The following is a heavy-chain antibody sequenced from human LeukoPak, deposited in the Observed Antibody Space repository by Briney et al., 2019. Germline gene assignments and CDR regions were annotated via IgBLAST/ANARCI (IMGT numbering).Heavy chain of an antibody. CDR2: ISTTSSYI. CDR1: GFTFSSYS. V-gene: IGHV3-21*01. J-gene: IGHJ4*02. D-gene: IGHD5-24*01. CDR3: VRDFRTQLDGYSPPYHFDY. Sequence: GGSLRLSCAPSGFTFSSYSMHWVRQAPGKGLEWVSSISTTSSYIHYADSVKGRFTISRDNAKNSLFLQMNSLRAEDTAVYYCVRDFRTQLDGYSPPYHFDYWGQGALVTVSS.